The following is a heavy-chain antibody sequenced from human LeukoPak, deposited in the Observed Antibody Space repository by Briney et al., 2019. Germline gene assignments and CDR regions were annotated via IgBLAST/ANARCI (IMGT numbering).Heavy chain of an antibody. D-gene: IGHD1-26*01. J-gene: IGHJ6*02. V-gene: IGHV4-4*02. CDR1: AGSISSSNW. CDR2: IYLYGTT. CDR3: ARQKWEQQGRDYYFYGLDV. Sequence: PSETLSLTCAVSAGSISSSNWWSWVRPSPVKGLEWIGEIYLYGTTNYNPSLKSRVTMSVDRSKNQFSLKLSSVTAADTAVYYYARQKWEQQGRDYYFYGLDVWGPGTTVTVSS.